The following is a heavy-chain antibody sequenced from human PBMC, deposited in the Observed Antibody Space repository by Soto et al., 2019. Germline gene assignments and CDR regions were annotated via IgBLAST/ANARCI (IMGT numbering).Heavy chain of an antibody. Sequence: QVQLVQSGAEVKKPGSSVKVSCTASGGTFSSYAISWVRQAPGQGLEWMGGIIPISGTANYAQKFQGRVTITADESTSTAYMERSSLKSEDTAVYYCARSQGSSTRLEIYYYYGYGMDVWGQGTAVTVSS. D-gene: IGHD2-2*01. CDR1: GGTFSSYA. CDR2: IIPISGTA. V-gene: IGHV1-69*01. CDR3: ARSQGSSTRLEIYYYYGYGMDV. J-gene: IGHJ6*02.